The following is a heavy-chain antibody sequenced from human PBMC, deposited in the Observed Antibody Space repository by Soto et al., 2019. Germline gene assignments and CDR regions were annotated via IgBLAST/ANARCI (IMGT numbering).Heavy chain of an antibody. D-gene: IGHD3-16*01. CDR3: ARGLGELPDY. CDR1: GFTLSSYG. V-gene: IGHV3-33*01. Sequence: QVQLVESGGGVVQPGRSLRLSCAASGFTLSSYGMHWVRQASGKGLEWVAIIWYDGSNKYYADSVKGRFTISRDNSKNTLYLHMNSLTAEDTSVYYCARGLGELPDYWGQGPLVTVSS. J-gene: IGHJ4*02. CDR2: IWYDGSNK.